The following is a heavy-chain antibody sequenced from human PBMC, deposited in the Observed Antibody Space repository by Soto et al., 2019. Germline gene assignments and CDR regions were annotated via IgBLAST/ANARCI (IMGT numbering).Heavy chain of an antibody. D-gene: IGHD3-16*01. J-gene: IGHJ6*02. Sequence: SETLSLTCAVYGGSFSGYYWTWIRQPPGTGLEWIGEINHSGSTNYNPSLKSRVTISMDRSKNQFSLKLSSVTAADTAVYYCARVGRMGHGMDVWGQGTTVTVSS. CDR2: INHSGST. CDR1: GGSFSGYY. V-gene: IGHV4-34*01. CDR3: ARVGRMGHGMDV.